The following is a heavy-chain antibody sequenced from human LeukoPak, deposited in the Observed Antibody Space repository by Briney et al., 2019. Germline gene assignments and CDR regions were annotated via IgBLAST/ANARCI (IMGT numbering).Heavy chain of an antibody. CDR2: IIPIFDTA. Sequence: GSSVKVSCKASGGTFSSYAISWVRQTPGEGLEWMGGIIPIFDTANYAQKFQGRVTIATDESTSTAYMEQSSLRSEDTAVYYCASKVVGTTYFDYWGQGTLVTVSS. J-gene: IGHJ4*02. CDR3: ASKVVGTTYFDY. D-gene: IGHD1-26*01. CDR1: GGTFSSYA. V-gene: IGHV1-69*05.